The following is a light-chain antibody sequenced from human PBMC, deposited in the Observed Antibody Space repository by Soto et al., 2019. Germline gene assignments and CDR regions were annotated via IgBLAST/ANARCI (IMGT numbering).Light chain of an antibody. CDR1: SSDVDTHNY. V-gene: IGLV2-14*01. CDR2: EVI. J-gene: IGLJ2*01. CDR3: SSYTGSSTLV. Sequence: QSALTQPASVSGSPGQSITISCTATSSDVDTHNYVSWYQQYPGKAPKLMIYEVINRPSGVSNRFSGSKSGNTASLIISGLQAEDEADYYCSSYTGSSTLVFGGGTKVTVL.